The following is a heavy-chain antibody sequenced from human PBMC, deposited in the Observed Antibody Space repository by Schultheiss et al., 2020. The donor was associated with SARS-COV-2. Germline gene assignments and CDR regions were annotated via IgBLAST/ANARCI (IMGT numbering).Heavy chain of an antibody. CDR1: GFTFSSYW. J-gene: IGHJ4*02. CDR3: ASGHSSSARFDY. V-gene: IGHV3-74*01. D-gene: IGHD6-6*01. Sequence: GGSLRLSCAASGFTFSSYWMHWVRQAPGKGLVWVSRINSDGSSTSYADSVKGRFTISRDNAKNTLYLQMNSLRAEDTAVYYCASGHSSSARFDYWGQGTLVTVSS. CDR2: INSDGSST.